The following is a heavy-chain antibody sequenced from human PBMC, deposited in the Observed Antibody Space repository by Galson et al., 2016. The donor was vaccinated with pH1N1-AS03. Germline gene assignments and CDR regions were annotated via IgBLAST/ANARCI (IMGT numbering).Heavy chain of an antibody. Sequence: TLSLTCTVSGGSISSSTYYWGWVRQPPGKGLEWIGNIYHSGSTYYNPSLKSRVTISLDKSKNQFSLKLNSVTAADPAVSFWGVATPPWRRLDTLAQGNPSLKSRVTISLDKSKNQFSLKLNSVTAADTAVYFCVMDTTTWMRFDYWGQGSLSSSPQ. CDR1: GGSISSSTYY. V-gene: IGHV4-39*07. J-gene: IGHJ4*02. CDR3: GVATPPWRRLDTLAQGNPSLKSRVTISLDKSKNQFSLKLNSVTAADTAVYFCVMDTTTWMRFDY. D-gene: IGHD1-14*01. CDR2: IYHSGST.